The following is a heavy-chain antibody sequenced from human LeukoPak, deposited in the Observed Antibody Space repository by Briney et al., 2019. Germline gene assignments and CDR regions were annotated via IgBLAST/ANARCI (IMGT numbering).Heavy chain of an antibody. D-gene: IGHD3-22*01. CDR3: ARVNYYDSSGPDAFDI. CDR1: GFTFSSYG. Sequence: GGSLRLSCAASGFTFSSYGMHWVRQAPGKGLEWVAVIWYDGSNKYYADSVKGRFTISRDNSKNTLYLQMNSLRAEDTAVYYCARVNYYDSSGPDAFDIWGQGTMVTVSS. CDR2: IWYDGSNK. V-gene: IGHV3-33*01. J-gene: IGHJ3*02.